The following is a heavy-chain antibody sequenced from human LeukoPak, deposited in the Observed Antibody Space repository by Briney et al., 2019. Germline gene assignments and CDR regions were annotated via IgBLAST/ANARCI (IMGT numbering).Heavy chain of an antibody. J-gene: IGHJ4*02. CDR1: GYTFTSYG. CDR3: ARAPMITFGGVIVPFDY. D-gene: IGHD3-16*02. V-gene: IGHV1-18*01. CDR2: ISAYNGNT. Sequence: ASVKVSCKASGYTFTSYGISWVRQAPGQGLEWMGWISAYNGNTNYAQKLQGRVTMTTDTSTSTAYMVLRSLRSDDTAVYYCARAPMITFGGVIVPFDYWGQGTLVTVSS.